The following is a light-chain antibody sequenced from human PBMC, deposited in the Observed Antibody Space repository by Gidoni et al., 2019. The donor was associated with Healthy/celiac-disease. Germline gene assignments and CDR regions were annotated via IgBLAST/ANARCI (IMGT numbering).Light chain of an antibody. CDR2: AAS. CDR1: QSISSY. J-gene: IGKJ3*01. CDR3: QQSYSTPFT. V-gene: IGKV1-39*01. Sequence: DIPIPQSPSSLCASVGDRVTITCRASQSISSYLNWYQQKPGKAPKLLIYAASSLQSGVPSRFSGSGSGTDFTLTISSLQPEDFATYYCQQSYSTPFTFGPGTKVDIK.